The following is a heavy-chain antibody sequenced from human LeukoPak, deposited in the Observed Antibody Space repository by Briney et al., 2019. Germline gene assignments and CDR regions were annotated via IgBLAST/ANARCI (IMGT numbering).Heavy chain of an antibody. D-gene: IGHD5-24*01. V-gene: IGHV5-51*01. CDR2: IYPGDSDT. CDR3: ARPRDGYNYYFDY. CDR1: GYSFTSYW. Sequence: GESLQTSCKGSGYSFTSYWIGWVRQMPGKGLEWMGIIYPGDSDTRYSPSFQGQVTISADKSISTAYLQWSSLKASDTAMYYCARPRDGYNYYFDYWGQGTLVTVSS. J-gene: IGHJ4*02.